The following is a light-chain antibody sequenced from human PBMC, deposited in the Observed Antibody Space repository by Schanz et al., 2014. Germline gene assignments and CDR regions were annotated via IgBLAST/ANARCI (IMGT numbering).Light chain of an antibody. CDR1: SSDVGSYNL. CDR2: EVS. Sequence: QSALTQPASASGSPGQSITISCTGTSSDVGSYNLVSWYQQHPGKAPKLMIYEVSKRPSGVPDRFSGSKSGNTASLTVSGLQAEDEADYYCSSYAGGNVVFGGGTKLTVL. J-gene: IGLJ2*01. V-gene: IGLV2-8*01. CDR3: SSYAGGNVV.